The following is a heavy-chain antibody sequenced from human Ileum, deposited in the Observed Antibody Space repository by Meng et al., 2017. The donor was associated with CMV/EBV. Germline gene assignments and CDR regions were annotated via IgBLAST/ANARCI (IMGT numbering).Heavy chain of an antibody. V-gene: IGHV3-74*01. CDR1: GFTFSSYW. Sequence: GESLKISCAASGFTFSSYWMHWVRQAPGKGLVWVSRINSDGSSTSYADSVKGRFTISRDNAKNTLYLQMNSLRAEDTAVYYCATRAYCSSTGCYHYYYYYGMDVWGQGTTVTVSS. CDR3: ATRAYCSSTGCYHYYYYYGMDV. J-gene: IGHJ6*02. CDR2: INSDGSST. D-gene: IGHD2-2*01.